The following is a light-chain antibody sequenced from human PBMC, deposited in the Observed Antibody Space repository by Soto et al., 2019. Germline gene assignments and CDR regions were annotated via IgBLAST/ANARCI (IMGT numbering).Light chain of an antibody. V-gene: IGLV2-14*01. CDR3: SSYTSSSTLVV. CDR2: EVS. J-gene: IGLJ2*01. Sequence: QSVLTQPASVSGSPGQSITISCTGTSRDVGGYNYVSWYQQHPGKAPKLMMYEVSNRPSGVSNRFSGSKSGNTASLTISGLQAEDEADYYCSSYTSSSTLVVFGGGTKLTVL. CDR1: SRDVGGYNY.